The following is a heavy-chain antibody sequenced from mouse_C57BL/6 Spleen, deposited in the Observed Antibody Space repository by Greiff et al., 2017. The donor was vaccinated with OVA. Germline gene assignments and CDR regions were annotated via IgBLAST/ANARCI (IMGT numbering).Heavy chain of an antibody. V-gene: IGHV1-80*01. D-gene: IGHD2-5*01. J-gene: IGHJ2*01. CDR1: GYAFSSYW. CDR3: ARGDSNYFDY. CDR2: IYPGDGDT. Sequence: QVQLQQPGAVLVMPGASVKISCKASGYAFSSYWMNWVKQRPGKGLEWIGLIYPGDGDTNYNGKFKGKATLTADKSSSTAYMQLSSLTSEDSAFYFCARGDSNYFDYWGQGTTLTVSS.